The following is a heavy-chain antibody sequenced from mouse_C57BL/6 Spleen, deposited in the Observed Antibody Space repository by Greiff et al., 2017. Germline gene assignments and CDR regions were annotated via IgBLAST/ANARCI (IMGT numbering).Heavy chain of an antibody. D-gene: IGHD2-14*01. CDR1: GFTFSDAW. J-gene: IGHJ4*01. CDR3: NRRIYYGYDGDAMDY. Sequence: VQLKQSGGGLVQPGASMKLSCAASGFTFSDAWMDWVRQSPEKGLEWVAEIGHKANDPATYYAESVKGRVNTSIESSKSSVYPQMNILSAEDTGIYYCNRRIYYGYDGDAMDYWGQGTSVTVSS. V-gene: IGHV6-6*01. CDR2: IGHKANDPAT.